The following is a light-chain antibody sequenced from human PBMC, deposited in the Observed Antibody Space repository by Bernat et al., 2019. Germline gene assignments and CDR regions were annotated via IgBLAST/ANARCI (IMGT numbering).Light chain of an antibody. J-gene: IGKJ4*01. CDR2: AAS. CDR3: QHYYNWPPA. CDR1: QSVNKR. Sequence: EIVMTQSPVTLSASPGEKDTLSCRASQSVNKRLAWYQQKPGRTPTLLFYAASTRATGIPARFSASGSGTEFTLTISSLQSEDFVVYFCQHYYNWPPAFGGGTKVEIK. V-gene: IGKV3-15*01.